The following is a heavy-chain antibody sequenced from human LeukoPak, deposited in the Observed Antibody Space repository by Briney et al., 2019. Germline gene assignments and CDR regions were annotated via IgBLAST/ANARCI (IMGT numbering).Heavy chain of an antibody. CDR2: IRSKANSYAT. CDR3: AKGGYGSGE. V-gene: IGHV3-73*01. Sequence: GGFLRLSCAASGFTFSGSAMHWVRQASGKGLESVGRIRSKANSYATAYAASVKGRFTISRDDSKNTAYLQMNSLKTEDTAVYYCAKGGYGSGEWGQGTLVTASS. CDR1: GFTFSGSA. D-gene: IGHD3-10*01. J-gene: IGHJ4*02.